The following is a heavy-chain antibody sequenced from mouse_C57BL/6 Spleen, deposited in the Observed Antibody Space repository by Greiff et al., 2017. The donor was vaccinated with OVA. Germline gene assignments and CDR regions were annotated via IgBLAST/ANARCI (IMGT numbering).Heavy chain of an antibody. J-gene: IGHJ2*01. Sequence: DVKLVESGGDLVKPGGSLKLSCAASGITFSSYGMSWVRPTPDKRLEWVATISSGSSYTYYPDRVKGRFTISRDNAKNTLYLQMSSLKAEDTAMYDCAIHAARDYFDYWGQGTTLTVSS. V-gene: IGHV5-6*02. CDR3: AIHAARDYFDY. CDR1: GITFSSYG. CDR2: ISSGSSYT.